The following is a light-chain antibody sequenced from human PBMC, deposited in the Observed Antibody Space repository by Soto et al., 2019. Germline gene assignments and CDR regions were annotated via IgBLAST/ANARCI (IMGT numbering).Light chain of an antibody. CDR1: GSNIGNNF. Sequence: QSVLTQPPSVSAAPGQKVTISCSGSGSNIGNNFVSWYQQLPGTAPKLLIYDNNKRPSGIPDRFSGSKSGTSATLGITGLQSGDEADYYCATWESSLSIGVFGGGTKVTVL. J-gene: IGLJ2*01. CDR2: DNN. V-gene: IGLV1-51*01. CDR3: ATWESSLSIGV.